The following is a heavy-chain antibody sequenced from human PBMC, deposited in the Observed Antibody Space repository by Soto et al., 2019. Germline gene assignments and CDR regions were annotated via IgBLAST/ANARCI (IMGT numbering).Heavy chain of an antibody. Sequence: QVQLVQSGAEVKKPGSSVKVSCKASGGTFSSYAISWVRQAPGQGLEWMGGIIPIFGTANYAQKFQGRVTSTANESTGTAYMEVSSLRSEDTAVYYCASYPVAAAARDYCYYGMDVWGQGTTVTVSS. V-gene: IGHV1-69*12. D-gene: IGHD6-13*01. J-gene: IGHJ6*02. CDR1: GGTFSSYA. CDR3: ASYPVAAAARDYCYYGMDV. CDR2: IIPIFGTA.